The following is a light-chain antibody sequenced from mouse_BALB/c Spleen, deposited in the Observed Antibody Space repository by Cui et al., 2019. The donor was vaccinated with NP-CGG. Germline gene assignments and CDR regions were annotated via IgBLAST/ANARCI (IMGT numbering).Light chain of an antibody. CDR2: GTK. Sequence: QAVVTQESALTTSPGETVTLTCRSNTGAVTTSNYANWVQEKPDHLFPGIIGGTKNRVPGVPARFSGSLIGDKAALTITGAQTEDEAIYFCALWYSNHWVFGGGTKLTVL. V-gene: IGLV1*01. CDR3: ALWYSNHWV. J-gene: IGLJ1*01. CDR1: TGAVTTSNY.